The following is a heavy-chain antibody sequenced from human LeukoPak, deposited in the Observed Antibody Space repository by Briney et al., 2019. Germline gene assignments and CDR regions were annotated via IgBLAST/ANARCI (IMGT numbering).Heavy chain of an antibody. CDR3: SRLSIVVVVASGFHFDY. V-gene: IGHV4-39*01. Sequence: SETLSLTCTVSGGSISSSSYYWGWIRQPPGKGLEWIGSIYYSGSTYYNPSLKSRVTISVDTSKNQFSLKLSSLTAADTAVYYCSRLSIVVVVASGFHFDYWGQGTLVTVSS. J-gene: IGHJ4*02. D-gene: IGHD2-15*01. CDR2: IYYSGST. CDR1: GGSISSSSYY.